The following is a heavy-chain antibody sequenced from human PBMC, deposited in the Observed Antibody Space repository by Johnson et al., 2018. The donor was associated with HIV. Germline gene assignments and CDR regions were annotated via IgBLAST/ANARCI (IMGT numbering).Heavy chain of an antibody. J-gene: IGHJ3*01. CDR2: NWNGGSSYTI. D-gene: IGHD5/OR15-5a*01. CDR1: GFTFDDYG. CDR3: ARGYVVYATSFDV. V-gene: IGHV3-72*01. Sequence: VPLVESGGGLVQPGGSLRLSCAASGFTFDDYGMSWVRQAPGKGLEWVSGINWNGGSSYTIEYAASVRGRFSISRDHSKNSVFLQMNSLKTEDTAVYYCARGYVVYATSFDVWGQGTVVAVSS.